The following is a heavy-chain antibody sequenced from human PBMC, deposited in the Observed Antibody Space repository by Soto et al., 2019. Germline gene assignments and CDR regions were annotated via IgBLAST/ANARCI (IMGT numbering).Heavy chain of an antibody. J-gene: IGHJ5*02. CDR1: GASISRGGYS. CDR2: MFYSGTA. V-gene: IGHV4-31*03. CDR3: ARESVFREYYDFWSGYYKVTWFDP. Sequence: SETLSLTCTVSGASISRGGYSWSWFRQHPGKGLEWIGYMFYSGTAHYNPSLQSRVTFSLGSFNNHFSLNLTSVTVADSAVYYCARESVFREYYDFWSGYYKVTWFDPWGQGTLVTAPQ. D-gene: IGHD3-3*01.